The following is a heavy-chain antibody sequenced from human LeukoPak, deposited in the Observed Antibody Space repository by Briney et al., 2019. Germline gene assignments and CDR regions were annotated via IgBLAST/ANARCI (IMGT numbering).Heavy chain of an antibody. CDR1: GGSISSSSYY. Sequence: SETLSLTCTVSGGSISSSSYYWGWIRQPPGKGLEWIGSIYYSGSTYYNPSLKSRVTISVDTSKNQFSLKLSSVTAADTAVYYCARGYSSIKTMDVWGKGTTVTVSS. CDR3: ARGYSSIKTMDV. D-gene: IGHD6-13*01. V-gene: IGHV4-39*07. CDR2: IYYSGST. J-gene: IGHJ6*04.